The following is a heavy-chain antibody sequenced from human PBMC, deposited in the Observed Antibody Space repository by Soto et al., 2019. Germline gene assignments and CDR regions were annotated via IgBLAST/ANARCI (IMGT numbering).Heavy chain of an antibody. J-gene: IGHJ6*02. D-gene: IGHD3-10*01. CDR1: GYSFPSQW. CDR3: ARIPHSTTSYYGHSYGMDV. Sequence: GESLKISCKGSGYSFPSQWIGWVRQTPGKGLEWMGSIYPADSDTRYSPSFQGQVTISADKSIRTAYLEWSSLKASDSAMYYCARIPHSTTSYYGHSYGMDVWGQGTTVTVSS. V-gene: IGHV5-51*01. CDR2: IYPADSDT.